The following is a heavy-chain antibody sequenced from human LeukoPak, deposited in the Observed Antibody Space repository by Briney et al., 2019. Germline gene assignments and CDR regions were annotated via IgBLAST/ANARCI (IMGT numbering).Heavy chain of an antibody. V-gene: IGHV1-69*13. CDR3: ARFGSIAAAGETVDY. CDR1: GYTFTGYY. J-gene: IGHJ4*02. CDR2: IIPIFGTA. Sequence: SVKVSCKASGYTFTGYYMHWVRQAPGQGLEWMGGIIPIFGTANYAQKFQGRVTITADESTSTAYMELSSLRSEDTAVYYCARFGSIAAAGETVDYWGQGTLGTVSS. D-gene: IGHD6-13*01.